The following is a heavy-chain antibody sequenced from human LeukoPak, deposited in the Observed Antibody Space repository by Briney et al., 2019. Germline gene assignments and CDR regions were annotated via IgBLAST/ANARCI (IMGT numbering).Heavy chain of an antibody. D-gene: IGHD5-18*01. CDR2: IYSGGST. CDR3: AFNTAMDYYSDY. CDR1: GFTVSSNY. J-gene: IGHJ4*02. V-gene: IGHV3-66*02. Sequence: PGGSLRLSCAASGFTVSSNYMSWVRQAPGTGLEWVSVIYSGGSTYYADSVKGRFTISRDNSKNTLYLQMNSLRAEDTAVYYCAFNTAMDYYSDYWGQGTLVTVSS.